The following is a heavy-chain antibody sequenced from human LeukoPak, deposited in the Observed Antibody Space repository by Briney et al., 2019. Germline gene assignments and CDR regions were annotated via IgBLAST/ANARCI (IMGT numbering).Heavy chain of an antibody. Sequence: GGSLRLSCAASGFTFSSYAMHWVRQAPGKGLEWVAVISYDGSNKYYADSVKGRFTISRDNAKNSLYLQMNSLRAEDTAVYYCARDSYDVGFYFDYWGQGTLITVSS. D-gene: IGHD3-16*01. CDR2: ISYDGSNK. J-gene: IGHJ4*02. CDR1: GFTFSSYA. V-gene: IGHV3-30-3*01. CDR3: ARDSYDVGFYFDY.